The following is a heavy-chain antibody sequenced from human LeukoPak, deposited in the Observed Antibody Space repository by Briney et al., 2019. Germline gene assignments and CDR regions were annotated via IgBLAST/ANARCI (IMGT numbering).Heavy chain of an antibody. CDR1: GYTFTGYY. D-gene: IGHD3-3*01. Sequence: ASVKVSCKASGYTFTGYYMHWVRQAPGQGLEWMGWINPNSGGTNYAQKFQGRVTMTRDTSISTAYMELSRLRSDDTAVYYCARDYDFWSGYPYFDYWGQGTRVTVSS. J-gene: IGHJ4*02. V-gene: IGHV1-2*02. CDR2: INPNSGGT. CDR3: ARDYDFWSGYPYFDY.